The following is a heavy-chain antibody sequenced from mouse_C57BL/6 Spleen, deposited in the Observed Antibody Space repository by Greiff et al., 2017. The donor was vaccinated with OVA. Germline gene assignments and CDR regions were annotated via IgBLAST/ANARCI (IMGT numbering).Heavy chain of an antibody. Sequence: VKLQESGAELVKPGASVKISCKASGYTFTDYYINWVKQRPGQGLEWIGKIGPGSGSTYYNEKFKGTATLTADKSSSTAYMQLSSLTSEDSAVYFCAREYYGSSPTRYWYFDVWGTGTTVTVSS. CDR1: GYTFTDYY. V-gene: IGHV1-77*01. CDR3: AREYYGSSPTRYWYFDV. CDR2: IGPGSGST. D-gene: IGHD1-1*01. J-gene: IGHJ1*03.